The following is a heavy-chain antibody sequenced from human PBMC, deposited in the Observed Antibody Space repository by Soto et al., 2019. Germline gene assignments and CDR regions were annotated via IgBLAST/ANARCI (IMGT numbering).Heavy chain of an antibody. V-gene: IGHV2-5*01. CDR3: AHLMAAGGTAAFDI. Sequence: QITLKESGPTLVKPTQTLTLTCTFSGFSLSTSGVGVGWIRQPPGKALEWLALIYWNDDKRYSPSLKSRLTITKDTSKNQVVLTMTNMDSVDTATYHCAHLMAAGGTAAFDIWGQGTMVTVSS. CDR1: GFSLSTSGVG. J-gene: IGHJ3*02. D-gene: IGHD6-13*01. CDR2: IYWNDDK.